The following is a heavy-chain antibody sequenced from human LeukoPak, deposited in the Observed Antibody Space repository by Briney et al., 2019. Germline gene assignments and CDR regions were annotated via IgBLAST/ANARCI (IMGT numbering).Heavy chain of an antibody. CDR1: GYTFTGYY. J-gene: IGHJ4*02. CDR3: ARIRSYYDSSGYSPY. CDR2: INPNSGGT. D-gene: IGHD3-22*01. V-gene: IGHV1-2*02. Sequence: ASVKVSXKASGYTFTGYYMHWVRQAPGQGLEWMGWINPNSGGTNYARKFQGRVTMTRDTSISTAYMELSRLRSDDTAVYYCARIRSYYDSSGYSPYWGQGTLVTVSS.